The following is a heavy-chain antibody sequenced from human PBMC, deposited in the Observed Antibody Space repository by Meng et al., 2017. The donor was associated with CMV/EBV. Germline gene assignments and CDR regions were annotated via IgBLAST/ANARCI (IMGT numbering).Heavy chain of an antibody. J-gene: IGHJ5*02. CDR2: IYYSGST. V-gene: IGHV4-31*03. CDR1: GGSISSGGYY. Sequence: SETLSLTCTVSGGSISSGGYYWSWIRQHPGKGLEWIGYIYYSGSTYYNPSLKSRVTISVDTSKNQFSLKLSSVTAADAAMYYCASQERDYWSGYGLVPKPNRFDTWGQGTLVTVSS. D-gene: IGHD3-3*01. CDR3: ASQERDYWSGYGLVPKPNRFDT.